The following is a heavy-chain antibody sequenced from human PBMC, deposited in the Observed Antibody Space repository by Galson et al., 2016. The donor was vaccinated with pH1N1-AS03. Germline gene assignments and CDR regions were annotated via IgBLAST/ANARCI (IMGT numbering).Heavy chain of an antibody. CDR3: TTVAGTYYNGAY. V-gene: IGHV3-23*01. CDR2: YGGSDENT. J-gene: IGHJ4*02. D-gene: IGHD3-10*01. Sequence: SLRLSCAASGFSFNTFAMSWVRQAQGKGLEWVSTYGGSDENTYYADSVKGRFTISRDSSKNTLYLQMNTPRAEDTALYYCTTVAGTYYNGAYWGQGSLVTVSS. CDR1: GFSFNTFA.